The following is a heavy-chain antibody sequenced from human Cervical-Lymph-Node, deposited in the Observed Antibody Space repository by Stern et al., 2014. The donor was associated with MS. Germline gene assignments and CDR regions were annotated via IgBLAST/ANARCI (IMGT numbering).Heavy chain of an antibody. CDR3: AKDLGRGVVVVPLYGLDV. D-gene: IGHD2-2*01. J-gene: IGHJ6*02. Sequence: EVHLVASGGGLVQPGGSLRLSCAASGFTFSTYAFSWVRQAPGKGLEWVSSISDSGVTLYDAASVKGLFTISRDNSKSMLYLEMQSLRAEDTAVYHCAKDLGRGVVVVPLYGLDVWGQGTTVTVSS. CDR2: ISDSGVTL. V-gene: IGHV3-23*04. CDR1: GFTFSTYA.